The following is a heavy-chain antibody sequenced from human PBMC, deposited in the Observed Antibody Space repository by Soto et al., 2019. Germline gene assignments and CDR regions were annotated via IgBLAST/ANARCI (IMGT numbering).Heavy chain of an antibody. Sequence: GGSLRLSCAASGFTFDDYAMHWVRQAPGKGLEWVSGISWNSGSIGYADSVKGRFTISRVNAKNSLYLQMNSLRAEDTALYYCAKFGVLIRFLDGYMDVWGKGTTVTVSS. CDR2: ISWNSGSI. CDR3: AKFGVLIRFLDGYMDV. V-gene: IGHV3-9*01. J-gene: IGHJ6*03. CDR1: GFTFDDYA. D-gene: IGHD3-3*01.